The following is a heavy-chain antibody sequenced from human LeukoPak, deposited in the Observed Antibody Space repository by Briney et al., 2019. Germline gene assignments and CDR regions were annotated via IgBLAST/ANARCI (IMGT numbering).Heavy chain of an antibody. CDR2: IYPLETT. V-gene: IGHV4-61*02. CDR3: ARDIPITFGGVIVNRSAFDI. CDR1: GDSVNSGAYY. Sequence: SETLSLTCTVSGDSVNSGAYYWSWLRQPAGKEPEWIGRIYPLETTNYNPSLKSRVAISVDTSKNQFSLKLSSVTAADTAVYYCARDIPITFGGVIVNRSAFDIWGQGTMVTVSS. D-gene: IGHD3-16*02. J-gene: IGHJ3*02.